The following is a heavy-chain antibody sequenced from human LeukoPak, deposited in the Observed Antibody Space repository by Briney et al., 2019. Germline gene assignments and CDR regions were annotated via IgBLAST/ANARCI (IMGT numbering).Heavy chain of an antibody. CDR1: GYSFTSYW. D-gene: IGHD3-22*01. Sequence: PGESLKISCKGSGYSFTSYWIGWVRQMPGKGLEWMGIIYPGDSDTRYSPSFQGQVTISADKSISTAYLQWSSLKASDTAMYYCARDRPPYYYDSSGYYPWGQGTLVTVSS. V-gene: IGHV5-51*01. CDR2: IYPGDSDT. CDR3: ARDRPPYYYDSSGYYP. J-gene: IGHJ5*02.